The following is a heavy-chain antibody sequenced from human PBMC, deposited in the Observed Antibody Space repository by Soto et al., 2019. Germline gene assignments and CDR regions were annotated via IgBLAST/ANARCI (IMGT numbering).Heavy chain of an antibody. CDR3: AHRRGDLLTGHYYFDY. V-gene: IGHV2-5*02. D-gene: IGHD3-9*01. J-gene: IGHJ4*02. CDR1: GFSLNTRGVG. CDR2: ISWDGEK. Sequence: QITLKESGPTLVKPTQTLTLTCTFSGFSLNTRGVGVGWIRQPPGKALEWLALISWDGEKSYSPSLKSRLTITKDISENQVVLTMTNIDPVDTATYYCAHRRGDLLTGHYYFDYWGQGTLVTVSS.